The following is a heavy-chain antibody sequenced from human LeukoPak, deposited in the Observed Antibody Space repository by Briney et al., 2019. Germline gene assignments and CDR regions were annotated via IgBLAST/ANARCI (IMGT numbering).Heavy chain of an antibody. J-gene: IGHJ6*02. V-gene: IGHV3-23*01. D-gene: IGHD5-18*01. Sequence: GGSLRLSCAASGFTFNNYAMSWVRQAPGKGLEWVSGISGSGGSTYYADSVKGRFTISRDNSKNTLYLQMNSLRAEDTAVYYCAKGAGDVDTAMANYYYYGMDVWGQGTTVTVSS. CDR2: ISGSGGST. CDR3: AKGAGDVDTAMANYYYYGMDV. CDR1: GFTFNNYA.